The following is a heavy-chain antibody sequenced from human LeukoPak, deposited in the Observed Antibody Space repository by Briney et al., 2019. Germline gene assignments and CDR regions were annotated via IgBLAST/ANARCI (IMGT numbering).Heavy chain of an antibody. J-gene: IGHJ4*02. CDR1: GFTFSAYA. CDR3: AKLRMVRGVFTDYYFDY. V-gene: IGHV3-23*01. Sequence: GGSLRLSCAASGFTFSAYAMSWVRQAPGKGLEWVSSISGSGGITYYADSVKGRFTISRDNSKNTLYLQMNSLRGEDTAVYYCAKLRMVRGVFTDYYFDYWGQGTLATVSS. D-gene: IGHD3-10*01. CDR2: ISGSGGIT.